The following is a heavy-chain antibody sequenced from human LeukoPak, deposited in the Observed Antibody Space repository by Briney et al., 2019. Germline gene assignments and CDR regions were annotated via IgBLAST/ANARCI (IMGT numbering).Heavy chain of an antibody. CDR1: GYTFTGNY. D-gene: IGHD6-13*01. J-gene: IGHJ5*02. CDR3: ARDPDLAAAGKGWFDP. Sequence: ASVKVSCKASGYTFTGNYMHWVRQAPGQGLEWMGWINPNSGGTNYAQKFQGRVTMTRDTSIRTAYMELSRLTSDDTAVYYCARDPDLAAAGKGWFDPWGQGTLVTVSS. V-gene: IGHV1-2*02. CDR2: INPNSGGT.